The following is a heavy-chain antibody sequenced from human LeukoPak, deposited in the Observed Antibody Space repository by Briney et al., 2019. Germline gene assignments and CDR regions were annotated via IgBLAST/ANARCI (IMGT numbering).Heavy chain of an antibody. D-gene: IGHD3-16*01. V-gene: IGHV3-30*04. Sequence: GGSLRLSCAASGFTFGSYAIHWVRQAPGQGLEWVAVISYDASDKVYSDSVKGRLTISRDDSKNTLYLQMNSLREEDTAVYYCARDRGQGVGQRYYGMDVWGQGTTVTVSS. CDR3: ARDRGQGVGQRYYGMDV. CDR2: ISYDASDK. CDR1: GFTFGSYA. J-gene: IGHJ6*02.